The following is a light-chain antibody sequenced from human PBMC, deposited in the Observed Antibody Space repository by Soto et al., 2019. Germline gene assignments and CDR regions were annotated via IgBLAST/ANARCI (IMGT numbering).Light chain of an antibody. V-gene: IGKV1-5*01. CDR3: QQYISYPWT. CDR1: QSINSW. CDR2: DVS. J-gene: IGKJ1*01. Sequence: DIQMTQSPSTLSASVADRVTITCRASQSINSWLAWYQQKPRRAPRLLIHDVSSLESGVPSRFSGSGSGREFTLTISSLQPDDIATYYCQQYISYPWTLGQGTKVDIK.